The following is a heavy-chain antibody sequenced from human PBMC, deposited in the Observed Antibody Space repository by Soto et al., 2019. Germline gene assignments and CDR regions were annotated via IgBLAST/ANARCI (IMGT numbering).Heavy chain of an antibody. V-gene: IGHV1-69*13. D-gene: IGHD3-3*01. CDR1: GGAFSSYA. CDR3: ARDGVTIFGVDRWFDP. J-gene: IGHJ5*02. Sequence: SVKVSCKDPGGAFSSYAMSWVRQAPGQGLEWMGGIIPIFGTANYAKKIQGRVKITAAESTSTAYMELSSLRSEDTAVYYCARDGVTIFGVDRWFDPWGQGTLVTVSS. CDR2: IIPIFGTA.